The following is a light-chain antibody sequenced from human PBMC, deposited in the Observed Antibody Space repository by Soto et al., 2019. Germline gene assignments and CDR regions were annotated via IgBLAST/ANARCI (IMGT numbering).Light chain of an antibody. Sequence: QSVLTQPPSASGSPGQSVTISCTGSSSDVGDFNHVSWYQQQPGKAPQLMIYEVTKRPSGVPDRFSGSKSGDTASLTVSGLQAEDEADYYCSSHTGSSNFHVFGSGTKVTVL. CDR3: SSHTGSSNFHV. J-gene: IGLJ1*01. CDR2: EVT. CDR1: SSDVGDFNH. V-gene: IGLV2-8*01.